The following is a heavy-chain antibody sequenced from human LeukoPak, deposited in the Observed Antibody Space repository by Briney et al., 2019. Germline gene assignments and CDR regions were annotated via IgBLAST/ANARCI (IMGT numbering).Heavy chain of an antibody. CDR3: ASVDTAARPVP. CDR1: GGSFSGYY. V-gene: IGHV4-34*01. CDR2: INHSGST. D-gene: IGHD5-18*01. Sequence: SETLSLTCAVYGGSFSGYYWSWIRQPPGKGLEWIGEINHSGSTNYNPSLKSRVTISVDTSKNQFSLKLSSVTAADTAVYYCASVDTAARPVPWGKGTLVTVSS. J-gene: IGHJ5*02.